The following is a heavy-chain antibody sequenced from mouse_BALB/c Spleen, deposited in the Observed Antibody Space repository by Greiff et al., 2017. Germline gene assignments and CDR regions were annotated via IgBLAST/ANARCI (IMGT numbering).Heavy chain of an antibody. J-gene: IGHJ1*01. Sequence: EVQLVESGGGLVKPGGSLKLSCAASGFTFSSYAMSWVRQSPEKRLEWVAEISSGGSYTYYPDTVTGRFTISRDNAKNTLYLEMSRLRSEDTAMYYCARRNYGSSHYWYFDVWGAGTTVTVSS. CDR2: ISSGGSYT. CDR1: GFTFSSYA. CDR3: ARRNYGSSHYWYFDV. V-gene: IGHV5-9-4*01. D-gene: IGHD1-1*01.